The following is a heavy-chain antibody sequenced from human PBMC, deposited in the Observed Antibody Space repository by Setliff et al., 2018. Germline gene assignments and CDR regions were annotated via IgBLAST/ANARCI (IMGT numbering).Heavy chain of an antibody. J-gene: IGHJ4*02. V-gene: IGHV1-18*01. CDR3: ERLVRYCSTTSCQRTSGDDF. CDR2: ISPYTGNT. Sequence: GASVKVSCKASGYTFTDYGISWVRQAPGQGLEWMGWISPYTGNTFYAPQFQGRVIMTTDTSAKTTYMDLRSLRSDDTAVYYCERLVRYCSTTSCQRTSGDDFWGLGTLVTVSS. CDR1: GYTFTDYG. D-gene: IGHD2-2*01.